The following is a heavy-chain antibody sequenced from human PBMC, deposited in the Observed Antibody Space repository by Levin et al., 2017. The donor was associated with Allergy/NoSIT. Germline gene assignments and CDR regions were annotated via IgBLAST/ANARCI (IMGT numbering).Heavy chain of an antibody. J-gene: IGHJ4*02. CDR3: ARDKGPTTWYINY. CDR2: ISYDGSKT. D-gene: IGHD1-14*01. V-gene: IGHV3-30*03. Sequence: GESLKISCAASGFTFSSYGMHWVRQAPGKGLEWVALISYDGSKTYYADSVNGRFTISRDKSKNTLYLQLSSLRGEDTAVYYCARDKGPTTWYINYWGQGTLVTVSS. CDR1: GFTFSSYG.